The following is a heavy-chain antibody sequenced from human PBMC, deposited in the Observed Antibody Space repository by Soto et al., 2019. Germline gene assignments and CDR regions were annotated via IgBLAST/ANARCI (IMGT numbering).Heavy chain of an antibody. CDR3: AKEAGDH. V-gene: IGHV1-69*01. CDR2: IIPIFGIK. J-gene: IGHJ4*02. CDR1: GGTFNTSA. D-gene: IGHD3-10*01. Sequence: QLVQSGAEVKERGSSVKMSCKTSGGTFNTSALTWVRQAPGQGLEWIGGIIPIFGIKNVAQRFQGRDTITADESLTTAYMEMTSLRSDDTAVYYCAKEAGDHWGQGTLVTVSS.